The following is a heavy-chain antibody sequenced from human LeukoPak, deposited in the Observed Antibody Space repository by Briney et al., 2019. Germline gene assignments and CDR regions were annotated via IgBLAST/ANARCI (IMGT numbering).Heavy chain of an antibody. CDR3: ARGVLDVAVAGNYYYYGMDV. D-gene: IGHD6-19*01. J-gene: IGHJ6*02. CDR2: IYYSGST. V-gene: IGHV4-30-4*01. Sequence: PSQTLSLTCTVSGGSISSGDYYWSWIRQPPGKGLEWIGYIYYSGSTNYNPPLKSRVAISVDTSKNQFSLKLSSVTAADTAVYYCARGVLDVAVAGNYYYYGMDVWGQGTTVTVSS. CDR1: GGSISSGDYY.